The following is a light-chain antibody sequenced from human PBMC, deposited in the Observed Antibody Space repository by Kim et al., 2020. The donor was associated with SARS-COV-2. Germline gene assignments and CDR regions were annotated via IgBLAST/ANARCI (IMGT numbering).Light chain of an antibody. J-gene: IGLJ2*01. CDR1: RLRERY. CDR3: QAWDSRTTLV. CDR2: QDS. V-gene: IGLV3-1*01. Sequence: VSPGETFSMTCTGDRLRERYTCWYQQKSGRSPVLVVYQDSKRPSGIPERISGTKSGNIATLTITGTQAVDEADYYCQAWDSRTTLVFGGGTQLTVL.